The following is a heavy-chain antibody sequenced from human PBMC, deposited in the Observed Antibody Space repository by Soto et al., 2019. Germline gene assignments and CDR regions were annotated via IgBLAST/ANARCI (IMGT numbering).Heavy chain of an antibody. CDR2: SIPIFGTA. Sequence: AAVKVSCKASRGTFSSYGISWVRQAPGQGLEWMGGSIPIFGTANYAQKCEGRVTITADESKSTGYMELSSLRSEDKSVYFCDGGPHSGSYYGWPSYFDYWGQGTLVTVSS. D-gene: IGHD1-26*01. CDR3: DGGPHSGSYYGWPSYFDY. J-gene: IGHJ4*02. V-gene: IGHV1-69*13. CDR1: RGTFSSYG.